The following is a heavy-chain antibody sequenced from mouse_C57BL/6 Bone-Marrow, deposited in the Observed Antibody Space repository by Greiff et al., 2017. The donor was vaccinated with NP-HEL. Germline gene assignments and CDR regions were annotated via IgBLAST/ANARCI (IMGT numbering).Heavy chain of an antibody. J-gene: IGHJ4*01. CDR2: IDPEDGDT. V-gene: IGHV14-1*01. Sequence: VQLQQSGAELVRPGASVKLSCTASGFNIKDYYMHWVKQRPEQGLEWIGRIDPEDGDTEYAPKFQGKATMTADTSCNTAYLQLSSLTSEDTAVYYCTTIVATRNAMDYWGQGTSVTVSS. CDR1: GFNIKDYY. D-gene: IGHD1-1*01. CDR3: TTIVATRNAMDY.